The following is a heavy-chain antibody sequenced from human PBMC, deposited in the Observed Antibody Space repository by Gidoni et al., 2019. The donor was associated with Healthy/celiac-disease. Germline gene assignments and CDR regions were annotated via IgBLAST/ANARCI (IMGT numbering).Heavy chain of an antibody. Sequence: EVQLVESGGGLVQPGRSLRLSCAASGFTFDDYAMHWVRQAPGKGLEWVAGISWNRGSIGYADSVKGRFTISRDNAKNSLYLQMNSLRAEDTALYYCAKVRNLYSSGWYFDYWGQGTLVTVSS. D-gene: IGHD6-19*01. CDR3: AKVRNLYSSGWYFDY. V-gene: IGHV3-9*01. J-gene: IGHJ4*02. CDR2: ISWNRGSI. CDR1: GFTFDDYA.